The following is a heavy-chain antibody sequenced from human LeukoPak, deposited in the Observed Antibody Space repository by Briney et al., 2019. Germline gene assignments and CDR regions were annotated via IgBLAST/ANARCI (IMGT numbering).Heavy chain of an antibody. CDR3: TTVGLYYYYGMDV. Sequence: PGGSLRLSCAASGFTFSNAWMSWVRQAPGKGLEWVGRIKSKTEGGTTDYAAPVKGRFTISRDDSKNTLYLQMNSLKTEDTAVYSCTTVGLYYYYGMDVWGQGTTVTVSS. CDR2: IKSKTEGGTT. CDR1: GFTFSNAW. J-gene: IGHJ6*02. D-gene: IGHD3-10*01. V-gene: IGHV3-15*01.